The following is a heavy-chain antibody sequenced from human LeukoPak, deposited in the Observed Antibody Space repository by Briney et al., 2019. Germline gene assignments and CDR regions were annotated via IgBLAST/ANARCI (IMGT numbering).Heavy chain of an antibody. CDR3: ARSRGGYGDYGNWFDP. CDR2: IYHSGST. V-gene: IGHV4-38-2*02. Sequence: SETLSLTCSVSGYAISSGYFWGWIRQPPGKGLEWIGTIYHSGSTYYNPSLKSRVTISVDTSKNQFSLDLTSVTAADTAVYYCARSRGGYGDYGNWFDPWGQGTLVSVSS. CDR1: GYAISSGYF. J-gene: IGHJ5*02. D-gene: IGHD4-17*01.